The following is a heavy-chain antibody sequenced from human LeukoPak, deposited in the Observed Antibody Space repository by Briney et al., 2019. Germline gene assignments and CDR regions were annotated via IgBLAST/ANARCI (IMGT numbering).Heavy chain of an antibody. J-gene: IGHJ4*02. CDR3: ARGRVVGATTVGY. CDR2: IYYSGST. D-gene: IGHD1-26*01. Sequence: SETPSLTCTVSGGSISSSSYYWGWIRQPPGKGLEWIGSIYYSGSTYYNPSLKSRVTISVDTSKNQFSLKLSSVTAADTAVYYCARGRVVGATTVGYWGQGTLVTVPS. CDR1: GGSISSSSYY. V-gene: IGHV4-39*01.